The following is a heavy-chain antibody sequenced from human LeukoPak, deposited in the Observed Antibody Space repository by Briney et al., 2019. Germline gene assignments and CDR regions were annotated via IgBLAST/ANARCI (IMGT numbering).Heavy chain of an antibody. CDR1: GFTFSHYS. Sequence: GGSLRLSCAVSGFTFSHYSIDWVRQAPGKGLEWVSSISRTSSDIYYADSVKDRFTISRDNAKNSLYLQMNSLRAEDTAVYYCARGVPDDYWGQGTLVTVSS. CDR2: ISRTSSDI. CDR3: ARGVPDDY. D-gene: IGHD1-14*01. V-gene: IGHV3-21*01. J-gene: IGHJ4*02.